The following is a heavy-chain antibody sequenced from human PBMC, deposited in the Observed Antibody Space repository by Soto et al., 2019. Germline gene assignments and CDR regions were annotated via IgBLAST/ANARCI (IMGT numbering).Heavy chain of an antibody. V-gene: IGHV1-18*04. CDR2: ISAYNGNT. CDR3: ARDSDYYDSTDSFDP. Sequence: ASVKVSCKASGYTFTSYGISWVRQAPGQGLEWMGWISAYNGNTNYAQKLQGRVTMTTDTSTSKAYMELRSLRSDDTAVYYCARDSDYYDSTDSFDPWGQATLVTVSS. D-gene: IGHD3-22*01. J-gene: IGHJ5*02. CDR1: GYTFTSYG.